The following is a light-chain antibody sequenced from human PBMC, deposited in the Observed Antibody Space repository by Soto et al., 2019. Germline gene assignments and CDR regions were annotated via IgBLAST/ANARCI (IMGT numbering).Light chain of an antibody. V-gene: IGKV1-5*01. J-gene: IGKJ1*01. CDR3: QQYENYWT. Sequence: DIHMTQSPSTLSATAGDRVTITCRASQSISAWLAWYQKKPGKAPKLLIYDASNLASGVPSRFSGSGSGTEFTLTISNLQPEDFATYYCQQYENYWTFGQGTKVDIK. CDR1: QSISAW. CDR2: DAS.